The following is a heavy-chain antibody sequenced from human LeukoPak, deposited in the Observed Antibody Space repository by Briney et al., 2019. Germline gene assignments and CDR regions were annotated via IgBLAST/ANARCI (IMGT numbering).Heavy chain of an antibody. Sequence: SVKVSCKASGGTFSSYAISWVRQAPGQGLEWMGRIIPILGIANYAQKFQGRVTITADKSTSTAYMELSSLRSEDTAVYYCARDVSASYGYSASGIDYWGQGTLVTVSS. CDR2: IIPILGIA. CDR1: GGTFSSYA. J-gene: IGHJ4*02. CDR3: ARDVSASYGYSASGIDY. V-gene: IGHV1-69*04. D-gene: IGHD5-18*01.